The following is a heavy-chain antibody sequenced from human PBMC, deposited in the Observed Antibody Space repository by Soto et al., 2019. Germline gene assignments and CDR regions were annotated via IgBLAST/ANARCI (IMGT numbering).Heavy chain of an antibody. J-gene: IGHJ4*02. CDR1: GDSSSSNNW. Sequence: SETLSLTCTVSGDSSSSNNWWNWVRQPPGKGLEWIGEIYHSGSTNYNPSLSSRVIISVDTSNNQFSLRLSSVTAADTAIYYCARGLSLVVAGNRLGLPDYWGQGTLVTVSS. CDR2: IYHSGST. CDR3: ARGLSLVVAGNRLGLPDY. V-gene: IGHV4-4*02. D-gene: IGHD6-19*01.